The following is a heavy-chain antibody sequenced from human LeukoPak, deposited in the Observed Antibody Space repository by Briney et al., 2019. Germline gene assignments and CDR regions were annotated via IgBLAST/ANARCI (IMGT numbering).Heavy chain of an antibody. V-gene: IGHV3-23*01. CDR1: GFTFSSYA. CDR2: ISGSGAYP. Sequence: GGSLRLSCAASGFTFSSYAMSWVRQAPGKGLEWISAISGSGAYPSYADSVKGRFTISRDNSKNTLYLQMNSLRAEDTVVYYCAKHNWNYEDSYYYYGMDVWGQGTTVTVSS. CDR3: AKHNWNYEDSYYYYGMDV. D-gene: IGHD1-7*01. J-gene: IGHJ6*02.